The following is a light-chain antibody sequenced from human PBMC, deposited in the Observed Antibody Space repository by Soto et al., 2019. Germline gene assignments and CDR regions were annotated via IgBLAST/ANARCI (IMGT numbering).Light chain of an antibody. CDR1: QTVNSDY. V-gene: IGKV3-20*01. J-gene: IGKJ1*01. CDR2: ATS. CDR3: HQFGYSPRT. Sequence: EIVLTQSPGTLSLSPGETATLSCRSSQTVNSDYLAWFQQRPGQAPRLLIFATSRRATDIPDMFSGSGSGTDFTLAIWRLEPEDFAVYYCHQFGYSPRTFGQGTKVDIK.